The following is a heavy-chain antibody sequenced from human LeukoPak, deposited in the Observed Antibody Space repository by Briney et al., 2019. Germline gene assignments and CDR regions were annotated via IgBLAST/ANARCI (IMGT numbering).Heavy chain of an antibody. Sequence: KPSETLSLTCAVYGGSFSGYYWSWIRQPPGKGLEWIGEINHSGSTNYNPFLKSRVTISVDTSKNQFSLKLSSVTAADTAVYYCARGLSAIVYWGQGTLVTVSS. CDR2: INHSGST. J-gene: IGHJ4*02. CDR3: ARGLSAIVY. V-gene: IGHV4-34*01. CDR1: GGSFSGYY. D-gene: IGHD2-15*01.